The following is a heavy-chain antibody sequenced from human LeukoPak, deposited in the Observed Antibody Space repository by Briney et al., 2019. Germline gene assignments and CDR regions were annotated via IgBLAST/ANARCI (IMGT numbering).Heavy chain of an antibody. CDR3: AREVGGDGSGTRPPSDNDY. CDR1: GYTFTGYY. V-gene: IGHV1-2*02. J-gene: IGHJ4*02. D-gene: IGHD3-10*01. Sequence: ASVKVSCKASGYTFTGYYMHWVRQAPGQGLEWMGWINPNSGGTNYAQKFQGRVTMTRDTSISTAYMELSSLRSDDTAVYYCAREVGGDGSGTRPPSDNDYWGQGTLVTVSS. CDR2: INPNSGGT.